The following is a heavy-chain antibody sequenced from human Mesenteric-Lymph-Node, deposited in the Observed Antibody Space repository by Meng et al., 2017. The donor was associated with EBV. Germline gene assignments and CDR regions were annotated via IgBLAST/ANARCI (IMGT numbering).Heavy chain of an antibody. J-gene: IGHJ4*02. CDR2: IYYSGST. V-gene: IGHV4-30-4*01. CDR1: GGSLSSGGYY. Sequence: QVHLPEPGPGLVKPSPTLSLTGAVSGGSLSSGGYYWSWIRQPPGKGLEWIGYIYYSGSTYYNPSLKSRVTISVDTSKNQFSLKLSSVTAADTAVYYCARVEQWLLYFDYWGQGTLVTVSS. CDR3: ARVEQWLLYFDY. D-gene: IGHD6-19*01.